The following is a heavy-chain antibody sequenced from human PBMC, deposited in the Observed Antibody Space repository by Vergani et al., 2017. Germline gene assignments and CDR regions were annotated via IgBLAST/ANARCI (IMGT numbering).Heavy chain of an antibody. CDR3: AKAHSSGWYYFDY. CDR1: GFTFSSYG. Sequence: VQLVESGGGLVKPGGSLRLSCAASGFTFSSYGMHWVRQAPGKGLEWVAVIWYDGSNKYYADSVKGRFTISRDNSKNTLYLQMNSLRAEDTAVYYCAKAHSSGWYYFDYCGQGTLVTVSS. J-gene: IGHJ4*02. V-gene: IGHV3-33*06. D-gene: IGHD6-19*01. CDR2: IWYDGSNK.